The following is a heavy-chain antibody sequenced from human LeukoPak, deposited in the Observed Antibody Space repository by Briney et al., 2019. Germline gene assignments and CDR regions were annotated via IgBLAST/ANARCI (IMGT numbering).Heavy chain of an antibody. J-gene: IGHJ3*02. CDR1: GGSFSGYY. Sequence: PSETLSLTCAVYGGSFSGYYWSWIRQPPGKGLEWIGEINHSGSTNYNPSLKSRVTISVDTSKNQFSLKLSSVTAADTAVYYCARGNYYDSSGYYNNFHFDIWGQGTMVTVSS. V-gene: IGHV4-34*01. CDR2: INHSGST. D-gene: IGHD3-22*01. CDR3: ARGNYYDSSGYYNNFHFDI.